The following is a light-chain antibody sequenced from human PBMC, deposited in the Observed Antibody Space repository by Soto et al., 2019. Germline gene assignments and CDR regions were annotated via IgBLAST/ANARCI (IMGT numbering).Light chain of an antibody. Sequence: VLTQPRSVSGSPGQSVTISCTGTSSDVGGYNYVSWYQQHPGKAPKLMIYDVSKRPSGVPDRFSGSKSGNTASLTISGLQAEDEADYYCCSYAGSYTFYVFGTGTKVTXL. V-gene: IGLV2-11*01. CDR3: CSYAGSYTFYV. CDR2: DVS. J-gene: IGLJ1*01. CDR1: SSDVGGYNY.